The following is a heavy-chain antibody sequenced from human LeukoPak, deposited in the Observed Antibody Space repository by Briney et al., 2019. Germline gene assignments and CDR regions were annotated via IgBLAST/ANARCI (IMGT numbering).Heavy chain of an antibody. CDR1: GFTFSSYE. CDR2: IKQDGSER. Sequence: GGSLRLSCAASGFTFSSYEMHWVRQAPGKGLEWVANIKQDGSERYYVDSLKGQFTISRDNAKNSLYLQMNSLRAEDTAVYYCARVASYAFDIWGQGTMVTVSS. V-gene: IGHV3-7*01. CDR3: ARVASYAFDI. D-gene: IGHD6-6*01. J-gene: IGHJ3*02.